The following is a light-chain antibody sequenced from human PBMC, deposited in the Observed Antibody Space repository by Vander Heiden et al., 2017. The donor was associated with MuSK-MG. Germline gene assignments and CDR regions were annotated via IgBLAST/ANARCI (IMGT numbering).Light chain of an antibody. Sequence: DIQMTQSPSSLSASVGDRVTITCRASQSISSYLNWYQQKPGKAPKLLIYAASSLQSGVPSRFSGSGSGTDFTLTISSLQPEDFATYYCQQYDSTPSLTFGGGTKVEIK. CDR2: AAS. J-gene: IGKJ4*01. V-gene: IGKV1-39*01. CDR3: QQYDSTPSLT. CDR1: QSISSY.